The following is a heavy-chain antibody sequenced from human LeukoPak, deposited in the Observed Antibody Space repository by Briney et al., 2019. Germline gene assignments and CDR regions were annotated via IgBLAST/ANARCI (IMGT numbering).Heavy chain of an antibody. V-gene: IGHV1-46*01. CDR2: INPSGGST. CDR1: GYTFTSYY. J-gene: IGHJ6*03. Sequence: ASVKVSCKASGYTFTSYYMHWVRQAPGQGLGWMGIINPSGGSTSYAQKFQGRVTMTRDTSTSTVYMELSSLRSEDTAVYYCARDRVAGPLRALYYYYYYMDVWGKGTTVTVSS. CDR3: ARDRVAGPLRALYYYYYYMDV. D-gene: IGHD6-19*01.